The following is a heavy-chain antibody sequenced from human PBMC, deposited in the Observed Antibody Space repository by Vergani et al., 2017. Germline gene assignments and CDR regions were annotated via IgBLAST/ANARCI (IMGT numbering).Heavy chain of an antibody. J-gene: IGHJ5*02. CDR3: AKDLGTSSGGGWFDP. CDR2: IWHDGSNE. CDR1: GFIFSDYV. Sequence: QVQLVESGGGVVQPGKSLSLSCEASGFIFSDYVMHWVRQAPGKGLEWVAGIWHDGSNEKYVDSVQGRFTISRDNSKNTLYLQMNSLRAEDTALYYCAKDLGTSSGGGWFDPWGQGTLVTVSS. V-gene: IGHV3-33*03. D-gene: IGHD6-6*01.